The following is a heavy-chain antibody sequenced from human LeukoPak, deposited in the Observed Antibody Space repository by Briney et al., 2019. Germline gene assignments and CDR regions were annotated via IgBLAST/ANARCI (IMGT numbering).Heavy chain of an antibody. V-gene: IGHV3-11*01. Sequence: GGSLRLSCAASGFTFSDYYMSWIRQAPGKGLEWVSYIGSSGSTIYYADSVMGRVTISRDNAKKSLYLQMNSLRAEDTAVYYCTTETYSSSWYHFGEAFDIWGQGTMVTVSS. D-gene: IGHD6-13*01. J-gene: IGHJ3*02. CDR3: TTETYSSSWYHFGEAFDI. CDR1: GFTFSDYY. CDR2: IGSSGSTI.